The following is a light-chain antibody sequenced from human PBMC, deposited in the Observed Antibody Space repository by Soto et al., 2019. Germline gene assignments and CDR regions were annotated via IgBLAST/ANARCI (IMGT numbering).Light chain of an antibody. V-gene: IGKV3-20*01. CDR1: QSVSSSY. CDR2: GAS. CDR3: QQYGSSPRT. J-gene: IGKJ2*01. Sequence: EIVLTQSPGTLSLSPGERATLSCRASQSVSSSYLAWYQQKPGQAPRLLIYGASSRATGIPDRFSGSGSGTDFTLTINRLEPEDFAVYYCQQYGSSPRTFGQGTKLEIQ.